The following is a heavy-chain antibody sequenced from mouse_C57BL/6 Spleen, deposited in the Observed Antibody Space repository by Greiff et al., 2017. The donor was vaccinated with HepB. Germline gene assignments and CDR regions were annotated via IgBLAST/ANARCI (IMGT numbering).Heavy chain of an antibody. V-gene: IGHV14-3*02. Sequence: EVQLQQSGAELVKPGASVKLSCTASGFNIKDTYLHWVQQRPEQGLEWIGRIDPANGNTKYDPTFKSKATLTVDKSSSTAYLLLSGPTFEDSAVYYCARIKKIVATYFDYWGQVTTLTVSS. D-gene: IGHD1-1*01. CDR3: ARIKKIVATYFDY. CDR1: GFNIKDTY. J-gene: IGHJ2*01. CDR2: IDPANGNT.